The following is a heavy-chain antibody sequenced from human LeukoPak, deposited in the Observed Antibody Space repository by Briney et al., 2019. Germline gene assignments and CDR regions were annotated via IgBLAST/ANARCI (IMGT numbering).Heavy chain of an antibody. J-gene: IGHJ4*02. Sequence: PGGSLRLSCATSGFTFSSYAMSWVRQAPGKGLEWVSTISGSGGSTYYADSVKGRFTISRDNSKNTLYLQMNSLRAEDTAVYYCAKVPGAPYYFDNWGQGTLVTVSS. V-gene: IGHV3-23*01. CDR1: GFTFSSYA. CDR2: ISGSGGST. CDR3: AKVPGAPYYFDN. D-gene: IGHD1-26*01.